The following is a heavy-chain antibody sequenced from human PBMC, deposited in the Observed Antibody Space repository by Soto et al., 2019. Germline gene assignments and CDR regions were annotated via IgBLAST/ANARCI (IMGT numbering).Heavy chain of an antibody. CDR2: ISYDGSNK. V-gene: IGHV3-30*18. CDR3: AKVTFIVVVTAIDY. J-gene: IGHJ4*02. D-gene: IGHD2-21*02. CDR1: GFTFSSYG. Sequence: QVQLVESGGGVVQPGRSLRLSCAASGFTFSSYGMHWVRQAPGKGLEWVAVISYDGSNKYYADSVKGRFTISRDNSKNTLYLQMNSLRAEDTAVYYCAKVTFIVVVTAIDYWGQGTLVTVSS.